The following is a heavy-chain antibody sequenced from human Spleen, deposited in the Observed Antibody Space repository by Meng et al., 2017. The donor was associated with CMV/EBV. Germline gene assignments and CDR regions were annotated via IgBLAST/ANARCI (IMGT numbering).Heavy chain of an antibody. CDR1: GGSVNSGSYY. J-gene: IGHJ4*02. V-gene: IGHV4-61*01. CDR2: IYYSGST. Sequence: VSGGSVNSGSYYWSWLRQPPGKGLEWIGYIYYSGSTNYNPSLKSRVSISVDTSKNQFFLKLSSVTAADTAVYYCARSKIFGAVPQDYWGQGTLVTVSS. D-gene: IGHD3-3*01. CDR3: ARSKIFGAVPQDY.